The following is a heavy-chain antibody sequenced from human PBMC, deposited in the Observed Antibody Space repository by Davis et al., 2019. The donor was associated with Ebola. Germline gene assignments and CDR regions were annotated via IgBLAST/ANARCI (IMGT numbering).Heavy chain of an antibody. CDR3: ARSPKDYDFWSGYSPGDFDY. CDR2: IIPIFGTA. J-gene: IGHJ4*02. V-gene: IGHV1-69*13. Sequence: SVKVSCKASGGTFSSYAISWVRQAPGQGLEWMGGIIPIFGTANYAQKFQGRVTITADESTSTAYMELSSLRSEDTAVYYCARSPKDYDFWSGYSPGDFDYWGQGTLVTVSS. CDR1: GGTFSSYA. D-gene: IGHD3-3*01.